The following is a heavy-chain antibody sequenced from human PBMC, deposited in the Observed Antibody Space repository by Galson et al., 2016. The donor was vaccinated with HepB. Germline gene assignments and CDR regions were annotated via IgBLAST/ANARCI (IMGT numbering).Heavy chain of an antibody. J-gene: IGHJ4*02. Sequence: CAISGDSVSSNSAVWNWIRQSPSRGLEWLGRTFYKSKWYNDYAVSVKSRITVNADTSKNQFSLHLNSVTPDDTAVYYCARGFEYSSGWYYFDHWGQGTLATVSS. CDR1: GDSVSSNSAV. CDR3: ARGFEYSSGWYYFDH. V-gene: IGHV6-1*01. CDR2: TFYKSKWYN. D-gene: IGHD6-19*01.